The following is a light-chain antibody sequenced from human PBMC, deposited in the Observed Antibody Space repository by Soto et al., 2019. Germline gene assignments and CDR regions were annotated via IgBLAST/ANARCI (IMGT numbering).Light chain of an antibody. Sequence: QAVVTQEPSISVSPGGTVTLTCGLSSGSVSTSYYPSWYQQTPGQAPRTLIYSTNTRSSGVPDRFSGAILGNKAALTITGVQADDESDYYCVLYMGSGIWVFGGGTQLTVL. CDR1: SGSVSTSYY. J-gene: IGLJ3*02. V-gene: IGLV8-61*01. CDR2: STN. CDR3: VLYMGSGIWV.